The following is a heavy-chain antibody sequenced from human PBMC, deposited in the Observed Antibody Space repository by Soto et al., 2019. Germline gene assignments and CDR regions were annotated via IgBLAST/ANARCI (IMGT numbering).Heavy chain of an antibody. Sequence: GGSLRLSCAASGFTFSTYSMNWVRQAPGKGLDWVSSISDSSSYIYYADSVKGRFTISRDNAKNSLYLQMNSLRAEDTAVYYCARYDSSGYYWPYYYYGMDVRGQGTTVTVSS. J-gene: IGHJ6*02. V-gene: IGHV3-21*01. CDR3: ARYDSSGYYWPYYYYGMDV. CDR1: GFTFSTYS. CDR2: ISDSSSYI. D-gene: IGHD3-22*01.